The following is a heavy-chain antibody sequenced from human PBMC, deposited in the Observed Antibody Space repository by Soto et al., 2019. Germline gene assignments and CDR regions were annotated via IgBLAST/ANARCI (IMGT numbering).Heavy chain of an antibody. CDR1: GGSISSSSYY. D-gene: IGHD3-10*01. J-gene: IGHJ4*02. Sequence: SETLSLTCTVSGGSISSSSYYWGWIRQPPGKGLEWIGSIYYSGSTYYNPSLKSRVTISVDTSKNQFSLKLSSVTAADTAVYYCARDPVNYYGSGSYKAIDYWGQGTLVTVSS. CDR2: IYYSGST. V-gene: IGHV4-39*07. CDR3: ARDPVNYYGSGSYKAIDY.